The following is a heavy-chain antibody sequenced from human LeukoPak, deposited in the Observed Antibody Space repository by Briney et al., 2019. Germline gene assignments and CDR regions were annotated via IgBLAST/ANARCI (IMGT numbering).Heavy chain of an antibody. CDR2: MNPNSANT. V-gene: IGHV1-8*03. J-gene: IGHJ4*02. CDR1: GYTFSTYD. Sequence: EASVKVSCKTSGYTFSTYDINWLRQAAGQGLEWMGWMNPNSANTGFAQKFQGRAAITRDTSTATAYLELSSLTSEDTAVYYCARAIRYQLLSDYWGQGTRVTVSS. CDR3: ARAIRYQLLSDY. D-gene: IGHD2-2*01.